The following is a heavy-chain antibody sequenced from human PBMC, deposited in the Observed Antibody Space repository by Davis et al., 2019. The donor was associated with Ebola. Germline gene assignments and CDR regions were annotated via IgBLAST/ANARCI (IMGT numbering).Heavy chain of an antibody. V-gene: IGHV4-59*08. Sequence: SETLSLTCTVSGGSISSYYWSWIRQPPGKRLEWIGYIYYSGSTNYNPSLKSRVTISVDTSKNQFSLKLTSVAAADTAVYYCARHRVISGWLDYWGQGTLVTVSS. CDR2: IYYSGST. D-gene: IGHD6-19*01. CDR1: GGSISSYY. J-gene: IGHJ4*02. CDR3: ARHRVISGWLDY.